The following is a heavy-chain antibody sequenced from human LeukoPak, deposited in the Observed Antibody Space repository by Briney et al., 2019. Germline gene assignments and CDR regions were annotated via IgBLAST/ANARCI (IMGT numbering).Heavy chain of an antibody. CDR2: IKQGGREE. D-gene: IGHD5-18*01. V-gene: IGHV3-7*03. J-gene: IGHJ4*02. Sequence: GGSLRLSCVASEFIFSDYWMSWVRQAPGKGLEWVANIKQGGREEKYVGSVKGRFAISRDDAKSTLYLQMDSLSGDDTAVYYCGKTTVGYSSGQKPAWPVDYWGQGTLVTVSS. CDR1: EFIFSDYW. CDR3: GKTTVGYSSGQKPAWPVDY.